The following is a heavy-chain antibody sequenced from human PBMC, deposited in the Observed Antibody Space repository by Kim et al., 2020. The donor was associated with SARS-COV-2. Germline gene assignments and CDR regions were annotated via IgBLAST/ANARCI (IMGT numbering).Heavy chain of an antibody. V-gene: IGHV3-23*01. CDR2: ISGSGGNT. CDR3: AKDRASYGSWPKGGMDV. J-gene: IGHJ6*02. CDR1: GFTFSSYA. D-gene: IGHD5-18*01. Sequence: GGSLRLSCAASGFTFSSYAMSWVRQAPGKGLEWVSAISGSGGNTYYADSVKGRFTISRDNSKNTLYLQMNSLRAEDTAVYYCAKDRASYGSWPKGGMDVWGQGTTVTVSS.